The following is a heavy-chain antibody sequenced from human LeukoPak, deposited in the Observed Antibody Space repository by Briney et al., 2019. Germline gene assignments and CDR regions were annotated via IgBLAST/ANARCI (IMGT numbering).Heavy chain of an antibody. Sequence: GGSLRLSCAASGFTFSSYAMSWVRQAPGKGLEWVSAISGSGGSAYYADSVKGRFTISRDNSKNTLYLQMNSLRAEDTAVYYCAKAYYSGSYYPFDYWGQGTLVTVSS. D-gene: IGHD1-26*01. CDR2: ISGSGGSA. CDR1: GFTFSSYA. J-gene: IGHJ4*02. CDR3: AKAYYSGSYYPFDY. V-gene: IGHV3-23*01.